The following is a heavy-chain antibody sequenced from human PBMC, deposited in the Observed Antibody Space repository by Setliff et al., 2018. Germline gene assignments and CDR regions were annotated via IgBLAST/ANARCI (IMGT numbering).Heavy chain of an antibody. Sequence: PSETLSLTCTVSGGSISSGDYYWSWIRQPPGKGLEWIGHIYYSGSTYYNQSLKSRVTISVDTSNNQFSLKLSSVTAADTAVYYCARERAYGDGYYYYGMDVWGQGTTVTVSS. CDR1: GGSISSGDYY. D-gene: IGHD4-17*01. CDR2: IYYSGST. CDR3: ARERAYGDGYYYYGMDV. J-gene: IGHJ6*02. V-gene: IGHV4-30-4*08.